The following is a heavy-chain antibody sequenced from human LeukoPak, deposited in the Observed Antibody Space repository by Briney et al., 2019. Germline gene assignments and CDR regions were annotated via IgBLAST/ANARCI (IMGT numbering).Heavy chain of an antibody. Sequence: SETLSLTCTVSGDSISSYYWSWIRQPAGKGLERIGRIYTSGSTNYNPSLKSRVTISVDKSKNQFSLKLSSVTAADTAVYYCARGVRYGAPPDYWGQGTLVTVSS. J-gene: IGHJ4*02. D-gene: IGHD4-17*01. CDR3: ARGVRYGAPPDY. V-gene: IGHV4-4*07. CDR2: IYTSGST. CDR1: GDSISSYY.